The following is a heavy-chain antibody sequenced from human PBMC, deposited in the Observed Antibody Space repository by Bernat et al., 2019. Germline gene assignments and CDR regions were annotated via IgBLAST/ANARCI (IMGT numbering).Heavy chain of an antibody. D-gene: IGHD2-2*01. CDR1: GFTFSSNY. CDR3: ARLDCSSTTCYDN. Sequence: EVQLVESGGGLVKPGGSLRLSCAASGFTFSSNYMFWVRQAPGKGLMCVSRINGDGGGTYYADSVKGRFTVSRDNAKNTLYLQMDNLRAEDTAIYYCARLDCSSTTCYDNWGQGTLVTVSS. V-gene: IGHV3-74*02. CDR2: INGDGGGT. J-gene: IGHJ4*02.